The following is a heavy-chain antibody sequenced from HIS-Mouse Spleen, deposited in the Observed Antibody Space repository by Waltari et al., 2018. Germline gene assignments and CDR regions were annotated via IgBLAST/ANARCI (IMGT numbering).Heavy chain of an antibody. CDR3: ARAFIVGATTGAFDI. D-gene: IGHD1-26*01. CDR1: GFTFSSYS. CDR2: ISSSSSYI. J-gene: IGHJ3*02. V-gene: IGHV3-21*01. Sequence: EVQLVESGGGLVKPGGSLRLSCAASGFTFSSYSMNWVRQAPGKGLEWVSSISSSSSYIYYADSVNGRFTISRDNAKNSLYLQMNSLRAEDTAVYYCARAFIVGATTGAFDIWGQGTMVTVSS.